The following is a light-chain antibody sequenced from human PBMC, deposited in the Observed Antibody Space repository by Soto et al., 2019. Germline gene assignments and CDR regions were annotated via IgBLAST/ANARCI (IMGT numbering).Light chain of an antibody. V-gene: IGKV3-20*01. J-gene: IGKJ2*01. CDR2: GAS. Sequence: VVLTQSPGTLSLSLGESATLSCRASRSLSIRSLAWYQQKPGQAPTVLFYGASTRATGIPDRFSASGSGADFTLTISRLEPEDSAVYYCQHYGRSPYTFGQGTKVEIK. CDR1: RSLSIRS. CDR3: QHYGRSPYT.